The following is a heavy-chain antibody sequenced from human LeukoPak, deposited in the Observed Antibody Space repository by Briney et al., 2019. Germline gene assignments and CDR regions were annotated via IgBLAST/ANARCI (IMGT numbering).Heavy chain of an antibody. CDR3: ARDVATTY. CDR2: ISSSSSYM. CDR1: GFTFSSYS. D-gene: IGHD5-12*01. J-gene: IGHJ4*02. V-gene: IGHV3-21*01. Sequence: PGGSLRLSCAASGFTFSSYSMNWVRQAPGKGLEWVSSISSSSSYMYYADSVKGRFTISRDNAKNSLYLQMNSLRAEDTAVYYCARDVATTYWGQGTLVTVSS.